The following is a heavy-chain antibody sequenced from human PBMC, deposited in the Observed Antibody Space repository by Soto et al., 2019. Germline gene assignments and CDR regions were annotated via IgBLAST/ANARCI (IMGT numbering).Heavy chain of an antibody. D-gene: IGHD6-13*01. Sequence: PSETLSLTCAVSGGSISSSNWWSWVRQPPGKGLEWIGEIYHSGSTNYNPSLKSRVTISVDKSKNQFSLKLSSVTAADTAVYYCARLNSSSWSNCFDPWGQGTLVTVSS. V-gene: IGHV4-4*02. CDR1: GGSISSSNW. CDR3: ARLNSSSWSNCFDP. J-gene: IGHJ5*02. CDR2: IYHSGST.